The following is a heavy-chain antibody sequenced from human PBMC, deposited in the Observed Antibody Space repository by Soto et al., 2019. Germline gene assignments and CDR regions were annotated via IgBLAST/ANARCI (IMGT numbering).Heavy chain of an antibody. CDR3: ATPSEELDTAMTKGLAD. CDR2: ILPIFGTP. CDR1: GVTFSNSA. V-gene: IGHV1-69*13. J-gene: IGHJ4*02. Sequence: SVNVSCKASGVTFSNSAIIWVLQAPGQGLEWMGGILPIFGTPNYAQKFQGRLTISADEFSSTAYMELNILRSEDTAVYYCATPSEELDTAMTKGLADWGQGSSVTVSS. D-gene: IGHD5-18*01.